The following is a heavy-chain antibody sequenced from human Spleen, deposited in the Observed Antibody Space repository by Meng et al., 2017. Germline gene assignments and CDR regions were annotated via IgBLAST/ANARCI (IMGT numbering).Heavy chain of an antibody. CDR1: GGAISRGDYF. V-gene: IGHV4-30-4*01. CDR3: ARESRWSYLDY. CDR2: IHSRESP. D-gene: IGHD3-16*02. J-gene: IGHJ4*02. Sequence: QVQLQESGPGLVKPPQTLSLTCTVSGGAISRGDYFWSWIRQPPGKGLEWIGYIHSRESPYYNPSLKSRVSISEDTAKNQFSLKLTSVTAADTAVYYCARESRWSYLDYWGQGTLVTVSS.